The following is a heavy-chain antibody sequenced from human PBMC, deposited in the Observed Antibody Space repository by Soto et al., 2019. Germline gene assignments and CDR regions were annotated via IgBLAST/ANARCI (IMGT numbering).Heavy chain of an antibody. Sequence: QVQLQESGPGLVKPSQTLSLTCTVSGGSISTVDYWWSWIRQSPDMGLEWIGHIYDGGRTYNNPSLESRVPRSVDTSTSQLSLTLSSVSAADTAVYYCARGPSGDKVDSWGQGTLVTVSS. D-gene: IGHD7-27*01. CDR3: ARGPSGDKVDS. CDR2: IYDGGRT. CDR1: GGSISTVDYW. V-gene: IGHV4-30-4*01. J-gene: IGHJ4*02.